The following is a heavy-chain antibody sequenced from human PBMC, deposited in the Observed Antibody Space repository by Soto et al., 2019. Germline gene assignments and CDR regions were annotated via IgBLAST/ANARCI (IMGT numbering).Heavy chain of an antibody. CDR3: ATYSGSPGWFDP. CDR2: IYYSGST. V-gene: IGHV4-28*01. CDR1: GYSISSGHW. J-gene: IGHJ5*02. D-gene: IGHD1-26*01. Sequence: QVQLQESGPGLVKPSDTLSLTCAVSGYSISSGHWWGWIRQPPGKGLEWIGYIYYSGSTHYNPSLKSRVTMSVDTSKNQFSLKLSSVTAVDTAVYYCATYSGSPGWFDPWGQGTLVTVSS.